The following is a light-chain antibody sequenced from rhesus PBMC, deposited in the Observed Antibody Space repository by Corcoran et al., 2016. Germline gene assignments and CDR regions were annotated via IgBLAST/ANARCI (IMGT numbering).Light chain of an antibody. CDR2: KAS. Sequence: DIQMTQSPSSLSASVGDTVTITCRARQSITSWLAWYQQKPGKAPKLLLFKASSLQSGVPSRFIGSGSGTDFTLTLSSLQSEDFATYYCQQYNSSPFTFGPGTKLEIK. CDR3: QQYNSSPFT. V-gene: IGKV1-22*01. CDR1: QSITSW. J-gene: IGKJ3*01.